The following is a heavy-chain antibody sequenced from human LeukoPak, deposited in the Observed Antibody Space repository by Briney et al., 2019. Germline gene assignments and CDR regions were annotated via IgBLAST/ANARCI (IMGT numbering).Heavy chain of an antibody. CDR3: AKDDAWLRYGE. V-gene: IGHV3-23*01. D-gene: IGHD3-10*01. CDR1: GFTLNNYA. Sequence: GGSLRLSCAASGFTLNNYAMSWVRQVPGKGLQWVSGISPSGDIKYYADSVKGRFTISRDNSKNTVYLEVISLTDEDTAVYYCAKDDAWLRYGEWSQGTLVTVSS. CDR2: ISPSGDIK. J-gene: IGHJ4*02.